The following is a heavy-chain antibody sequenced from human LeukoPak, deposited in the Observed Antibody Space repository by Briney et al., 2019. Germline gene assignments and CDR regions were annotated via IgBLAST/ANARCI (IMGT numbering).Heavy chain of an antibody. D-gene: IGHD6-6*01. CDR1: GGTFSSYA. CDR2: IIPIFGTA. V-gene: IGHV1-69*13. CDR3: ARHRFEYSSSSDFDY. Sequence: ASVKVSCKASGGTFSSYAISWVRQAPGQGLEWMGGIIPIFGTANYAQKFQGRVTITADESTSTAYMELSSLRSEDTAVYYCARHRFEYSSSSDFDYWGQGALVTVSS. J-gene: IGHJ4*02.